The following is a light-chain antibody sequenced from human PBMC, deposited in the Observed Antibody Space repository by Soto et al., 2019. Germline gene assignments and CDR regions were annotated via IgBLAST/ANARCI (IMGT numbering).Light chain of an antibody. CDR1: QSLVYSDGDTF. CDR3: MQGTHWPGT. J-gene: IGKJ1*01. Sequence: DVVLTQSPLFLPVTLGQPASISCRSSQSLVYSDGDTFLSWFQQRPGQSPRRLIYKVSNRDTGVPVRFSGSGSGTDFTLKISRVEAEDVGVYHCMQGTHWPGTFGQGTKVDIK. CDR2: KVS. V-gene: IGKV2-30*01.